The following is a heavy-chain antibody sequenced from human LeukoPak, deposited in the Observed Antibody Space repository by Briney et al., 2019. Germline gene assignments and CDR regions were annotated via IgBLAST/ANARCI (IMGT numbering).Heavy chain of an antibody. CDR3: ARKRNHDGVDY. J-gene: IGHJ4*02. D-gene: IGHD1-1*01. Sequence: ASVKVSCKASGGTFSSYAISWVRQAPGQGLEWMGRIIPILGIANYAQKFQGRVTITADKSTSTDYMELSSLRSEDTAVYYCARKRNHDGVDYWGQGTLVTVSS. V-gene: IGHV1-69*04. CDR2: IIPILGIA. CDR1: GGTFSSYA.